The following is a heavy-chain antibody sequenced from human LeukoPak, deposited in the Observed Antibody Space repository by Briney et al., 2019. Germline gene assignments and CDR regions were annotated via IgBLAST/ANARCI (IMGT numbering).Heavy chain of an antibody. CDR3: ARDRLLRYFDWLPHDFDY. CDR1: GFTFSSYS. CDR2: ISSSSSTI. D-gene: IGHD3-9*01. V-gene: IGHV3-48*04. Sequence: GGSLRLSCAASGFTFSSYSMNWVRQAPGKGLEWVSYISSSSSTIYYADSVKGRFTISRDNAKNSLYLQMNSLRAEDTAVYCCARDRLLRYFDWLPHDFDYWGQGTLVTVSS. J-gene: IGHJ4*02.